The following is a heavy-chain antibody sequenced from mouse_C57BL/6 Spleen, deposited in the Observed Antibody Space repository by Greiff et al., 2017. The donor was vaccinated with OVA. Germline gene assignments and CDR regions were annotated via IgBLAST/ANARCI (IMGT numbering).Heavy chain of an antibody. CDR3: ARHEGHRLRAMGY. J-gene: IGHJ4*01. CDR1: GYTFTEYS. Sequence: LQESGAELVKPGASVKLSCKASGYTFTEYSIYWVKQRSGQGLEWIGWFYPGSGSTNYNEKFKDKATLTADKSSNTAYLQLSRLTSEDSAVYFCARHEGHRLRAMGYWGHGTSVTVAS. V-gene: IGHV1-62-2*01. CDR2: FYPGSGST. D-gene: IGHD3-2*02.